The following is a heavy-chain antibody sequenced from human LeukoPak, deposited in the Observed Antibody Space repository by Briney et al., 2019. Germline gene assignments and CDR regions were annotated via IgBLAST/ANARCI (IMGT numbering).Heavy chain of an antibody. J-gene: IGHJ6*03. CDR2: IYTSGST. Sequence: PSQTLSLTCTVSGGSISSGSYYWSWIRQPAGKGLEWIGRIYTSGSTNYNPSLKSRVTISVDTSKNQFSLKLSSVTAADTAVYYSARSAVPAARAAIGYYYMDVWGKGTTVTVSS. V-gene: IGHV4-61*02. CDR1: GGSISSGSYY. CDR3: ARSAVPAARAAIGYYYMDV. D-gene: IGHD2-2*01.